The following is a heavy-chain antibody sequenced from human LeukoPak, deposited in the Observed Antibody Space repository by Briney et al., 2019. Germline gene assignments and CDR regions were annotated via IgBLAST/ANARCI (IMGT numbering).Heavy chain of an antibody. CDR1: GGSISSYY. J-gene: IGHJ5*02. CDR3: ARGRDFWSGYSNWFDP. Sequence: PSETLSLTCTVSGGSISSYYWSWTRQPPGKGLEWIGYISYSGSTNYNPSLKSRVTISVDTSKSQFSLKLSSVTAADTAVYYCARGRDFWSGYSNWFDPWGQGTLVTVPS. CDR2: ISYSGST. D-gene: IGHD3-3*01. V-gene: IGHV4-59*08.